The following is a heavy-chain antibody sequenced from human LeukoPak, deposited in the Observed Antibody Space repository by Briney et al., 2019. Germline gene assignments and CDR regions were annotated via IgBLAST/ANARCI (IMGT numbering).Heavy chain of an antibody. J-gene: IGHJ6*03. V-gene: IGHV3-21*04. CDR1: GYTFSNYG. CDR3: AKGPDYDLPGYYYMDV. CDR2: ISSSSSYI. D-gene: IGHD3-3*01. Sequence: PGGSLRLSCAASGYTFSNYGVQWVRQAPGKGLEWVSSISSSSSYIYYADSVKGRFTISRDNAKNSLYLQMNSLRAEDTALYYCAKGPDYDLPGYYYMDVWDKGTTVTVSS.